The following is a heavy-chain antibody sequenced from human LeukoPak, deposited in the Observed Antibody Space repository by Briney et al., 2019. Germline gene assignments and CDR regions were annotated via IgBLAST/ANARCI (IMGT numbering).Heavy chain of an antibody. Sequence: SETLSLTCTVSGDSISSDYLSWIRQPPGKGLEWIGYINYSGITNYNPSLKSRVTISVDTSKNQFSLKLSSVTAADTAVYYSARHRPGERRFDPWGQGTLVTVSS. J-gene: IGHJ5*02. CDR1: GDSISSDY. CDR3: ARHRPGERRFDP. CDR2: INYSGIT. V-gene: IGHV4-59*08. D-gene: IGHD3-16*01.